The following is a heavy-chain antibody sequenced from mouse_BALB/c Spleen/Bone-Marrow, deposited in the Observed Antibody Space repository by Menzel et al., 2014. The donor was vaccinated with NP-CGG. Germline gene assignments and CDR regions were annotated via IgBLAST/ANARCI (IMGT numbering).Heavy chain of an antibody. V-gene: IGHV5-6-3*01. CDR3: ARERDGYFRGAMDY. J-gene: IGHJ4*01. CDR2: INSNGGST. CDR1: GFTFSSYG. Sequence: EVKVEESGGGLVQPGGSLKLSCAASGFTFSSYGMSWVRQTPDKRLELVATINSNGGSTYYPDSVKGRFTISRDNAENTLYLQMSSLKSEDTAMYYCARERDGYFRGAMDYWGQGTSVTVSS. D-gene: IGHD2-3*01.